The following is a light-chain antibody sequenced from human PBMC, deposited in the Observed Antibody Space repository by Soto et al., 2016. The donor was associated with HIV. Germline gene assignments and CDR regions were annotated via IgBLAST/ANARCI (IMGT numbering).Light chain of an antibody. Sequence: SYVLTQPPSLSVAPGKTARLTCWGNNIGDKRVHWYRQKPGQAPVLVVYDDRDRPSGVPERISGSNSGNTATLTISRVEAGDEADYYCQVYDTTSDHQVVFGVGTKLSVL. J-gene: IGLJ2*01. CDR2: DDR. V-gene: IGLV3-21*03. CDR1: NIGDKR. CDR3: QVYDTTSDHQVV.